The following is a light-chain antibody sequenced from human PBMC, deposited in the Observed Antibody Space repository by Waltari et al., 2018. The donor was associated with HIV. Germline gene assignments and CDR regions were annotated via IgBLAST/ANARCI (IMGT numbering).Light chain of an antibody. J-gene: IGLJ1*01. CDR3: CSYAGSNTFNYV. Sequence: QSALTQPASVSGSPGQSITISCTGTSSDVGGYNSVSWYQQHPGKAPKLMIYDVSKRPSVVSKRFSGSKSGNTAYLTISGLQAEDEADYYCCSYAGSNTFNYVFGTGTKVTVL. V-gene: IGLV2-23*02. CDR1: SSDVGGYNS. CDR2: DVS.